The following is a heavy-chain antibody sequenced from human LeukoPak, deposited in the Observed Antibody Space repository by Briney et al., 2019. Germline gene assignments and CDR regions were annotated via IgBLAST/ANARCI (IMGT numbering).Heavy chain of an antibody. D-gene: IGHD6-13*01. Sequence: GGSLRLSCAASGFTFSSYAMSWVRQAPGKGLEWVSAISGSGGSTYYADSVKGRFTISRDNSKNTLYLQMNSLRAEDTAVYYCAKDLDGPIAAAGGDYWGQGTLVTVSS. J-gene: IGHJ4*02. V-gene: IGHV3-23*01. CDR2: ISGSGGST. CDR1: GFTFSSYA. CDR3: AKDLDGPIAAAGGDY.